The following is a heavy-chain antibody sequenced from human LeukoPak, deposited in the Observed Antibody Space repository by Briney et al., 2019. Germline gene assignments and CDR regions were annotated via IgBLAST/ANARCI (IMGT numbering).Heavy chain of an antibody. J-gene: IGHJ4*02. CDR2: ISSSGSTI. CDR3: AKGRGFRVWDPWDN. V-gene: IGHV3-48*03. CDR1: GFTFSSYE. Sequence: GGSLRLSCAASGFTFSSYEMNWVRQAPGKGLEWVSYISSSGSTIYYADSVKGRFTISRDNSKNTLFLEMNSLRVEDTAVYYCAKGRGFRVWDPWDNWGQGTLITVSS. D-gene: IGHD3-16*01.